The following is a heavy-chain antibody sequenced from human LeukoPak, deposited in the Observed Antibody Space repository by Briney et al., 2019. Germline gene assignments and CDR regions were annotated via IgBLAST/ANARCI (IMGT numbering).Heavy chain of an antibody. Sequence: PGGSLRLSCAASGFTFSSYGMHWVRQVPGKGLEWVAVISYDGSNKYYADSVKGRFTISRDNSKNTLYLQMNSLGAEDTAVYYCAKGGAYCYDENRAEYFQHWGQGTLVTVSS. J-gene: IGHJ1*01. CDR2: ISYDGSNK. CDR1: GFTFSSYG. V-gene: IGHV3-30*18. CDR3: AKGGAYCYDENRAEYFQH. D-gene: IGHD3-22*01.